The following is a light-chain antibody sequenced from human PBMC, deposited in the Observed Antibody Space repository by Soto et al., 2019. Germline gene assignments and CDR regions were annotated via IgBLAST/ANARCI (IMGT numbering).Light chain of an antibody. CDR1: QSVTNSY. CDR3: QQYSNWPLT. Sequence: EIVMTHSPVTLSVSPWERATLSCRASQSVTNSYLAWYQQKPGQAPRLLIFGASTRAAGIPARFSGSGSGTEFTLTISSLQSEDFAVYYCQQYSNWPLTFGGGNKV. V-gene: IGKV3-15*01. J-gene: IGKJ4*01. CDR2: GAS.